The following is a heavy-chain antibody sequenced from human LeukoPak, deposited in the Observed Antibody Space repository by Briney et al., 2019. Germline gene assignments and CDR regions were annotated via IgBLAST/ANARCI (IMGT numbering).Heavy chain of an antibody. CDR2: IYYSGST. CDR1: GGSISSYY. D-gene: IGHD6-19*01. CDR3: ARVRSSGWYDPYWYFDL. V-gene: IGHV4-59*01. Sequence: PSETLSLTCTVSGGSISSYYWSWIRQPPGKGLEWIGYIYYSGSTKYNPSLKSRVTISVDTSKNQFSLKLSSVTAADTAVYYCARVRSSGWYDPYWYFDLWGRGTLVTVSS. J-gene: IGHJ2*01.